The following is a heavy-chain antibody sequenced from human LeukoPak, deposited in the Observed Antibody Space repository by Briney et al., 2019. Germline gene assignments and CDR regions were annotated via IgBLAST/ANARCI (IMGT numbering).Heavy chain of an antibody. Sequence: PSETLSLTCAVSGGSISSGGYSWSWIRQPPGKGLEWIGYIYHSGSTYYSPSLKSRVTISVDRSKNQFSLKLSSVTAADTAVYYCARGLSSSTSNFDYWGQGTLVTVSS. J-gene: IGHJ4*02. V-gene: IGHV4-30-2*01. D-gene: IGHD2-2*01. CDR2: IYHSGST. CDR3: ARGLSSSTSNFDY. CDR1: GGSISSGGYS.